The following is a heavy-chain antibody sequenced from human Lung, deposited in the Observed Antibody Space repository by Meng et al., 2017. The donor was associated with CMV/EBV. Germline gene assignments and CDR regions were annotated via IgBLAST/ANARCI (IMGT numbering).Heavy chain of an antibody. V-gene: IGHV1-18*01. CDR1: GYTFGSYG. CDR2: FVNYVDT. CDR3: ASGTPGRSYCDY. D-gene: IGHD2-15*01. Sequence: QGHLLQSGPEVKTPGASVRVSCKASGYTFGSYGICWVRQAPGQGLEWMGWFVNYVDTYPAPKFQGRVTMTTDTHTNTAFMELRSLTSDDTAVYYCASGTPGRSYCDYWGQGTLVTVFS. J-gene: IGHJ4*02.